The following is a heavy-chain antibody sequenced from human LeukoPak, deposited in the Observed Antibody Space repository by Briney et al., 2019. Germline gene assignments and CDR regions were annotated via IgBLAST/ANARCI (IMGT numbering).Heavy chain of an antibody. CDR1: GFTFSSYS. V-gene: IGHV3-23*01. Sequence: GSLRLSCAASGFTFSSYSMNWFRQAPGKGLEWVSAISGSGGSTYYADSVKGRFTISRDNSKNTLYLQMNSLRAEDTAVYYCAKGHYDSSGYYGMWAFDIWGQGTMVTVSS. CDR3: AKGHYDSSGYYGMWAFDI. D-gene: IGHD3-22*01. CDR2: ISGSGGST. J-gene: IGHJ3*02.